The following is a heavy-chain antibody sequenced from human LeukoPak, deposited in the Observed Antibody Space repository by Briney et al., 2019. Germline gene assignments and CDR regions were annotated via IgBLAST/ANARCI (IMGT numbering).Heavy chain of an antibody. CDR1: GYTFTSYG. CDR2: ISAYNGNT. J-gene: IGHJ6*02. D-gene: IGHD3-22*01. V-gene: IGHV1-18*01. CDR3: ARGEVVTDPYYYYGMGV. Sequence: ASVKVSCKASGYTFTSYGISWVRQAPGQGLEWMGWISAYNGNTNYAQKLQGRVTMTTDTSTSTAYMELRSLRSDDTAVYYCARGEVVTDPYYYYGMGVWGQGTTVTVSS.